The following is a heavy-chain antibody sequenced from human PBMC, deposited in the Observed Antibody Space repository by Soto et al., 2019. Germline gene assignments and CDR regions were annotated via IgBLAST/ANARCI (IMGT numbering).Heavy chain of an antibody. D-gene: IGHD7-27*01. CDR3: ARPTNWGGYGFDI. J-gene: IGHJ3*02. V-gene: IGHV4-59*02. CDR2: LYYSGRT. Sequence: LPETLSLPCSLSGDSVSTYSGSCMRHHQGKGMGLVGYLYYSGRTSYNPSLQSRVRISVDTSKNKFSLKLSSVTAADTAVYYCARPTNWGGYGFDIWDQVTMVTVS. CDR1: GDSVSTYS.